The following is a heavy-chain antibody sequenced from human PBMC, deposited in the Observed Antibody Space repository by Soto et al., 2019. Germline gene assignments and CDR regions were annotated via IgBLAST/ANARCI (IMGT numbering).Heavy chain of an antibody. CDR2: INPSGGST. Sequence: GASVKVSCKASGGTFSSYTISWVRQVPGQGLEWMGIINPSGGSTIYAQEFQGRVTMTRDTSTSTVYMELSSLRSEDTAMYYCARSYCGGDCPNNWFDPWGQGTLVTVSS. CDR1: GGTFSSYT. J-gene: IGHJ5*02. V-gene: IGHV1-46*01. D-gene: IGHD2-21*02. CDR3: ARSYCGGDCPNNWFDP.